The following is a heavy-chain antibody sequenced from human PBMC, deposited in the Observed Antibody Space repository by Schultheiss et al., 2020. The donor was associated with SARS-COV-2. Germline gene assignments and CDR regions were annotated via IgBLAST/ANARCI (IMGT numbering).Heavy chain of an antibody. CDR2: IYSGGST. CDR3: AKAVAALNWFDP. D-gene: IGHD6-19*01. Sequence: GGSLRLSCAASGFTFSSYSMNWVRQAPGKGLEWVSVIYSGGSTYYADSVKGRFTISRDNAKNTLYLQMNSLRAEDTAVYYCAKAVAALNWFDPWGQGTLVTVSS. V-gene: IGHV3-53*01. J-gene: IGHJ5*02. CDR1: GFTFSSYS.